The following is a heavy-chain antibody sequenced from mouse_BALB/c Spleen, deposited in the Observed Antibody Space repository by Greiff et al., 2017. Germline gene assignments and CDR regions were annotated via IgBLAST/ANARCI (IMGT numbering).Heavy chain of an antibody. J-gene: IGHJ3*01. D-gene: IGHD2-2*01. CDR3: ARGYNGYDSWFAY. Sequence: VQLKESGAELVKPGASVKLSCTASGFNIKDTYMHWVKQRPEQGLEWIGRIDPANGNTKYDPKFQGKATITADTSSNTAYLQLSSLTSEDTAVYYCARGYNGYDSWFAYWGQGTLVTVSA. CDR2: IDPANGNT. V-gene: IGHV14-3*02. CDR1: GFNIKDTY.